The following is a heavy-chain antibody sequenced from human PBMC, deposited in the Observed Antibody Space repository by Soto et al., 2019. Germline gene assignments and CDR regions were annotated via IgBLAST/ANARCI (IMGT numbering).Heavy chain of an antibody. J-gene: IGHJ1*01. CDR2: TYYSGST. Sequence: QVQLQESGPGLVKPSQTLSLTCTVSGGSISSGGYYWSWIRQHPGKGLEWIGYTYYSGSTYYNPSLKGRVTISVGTSKNQCPLKLGSVTAADTAGYYCARSKYSSGWYPTLFQHWGQGTLVTVSS. D-gene: IGHD6-19*01. CDR1: GGSISSGGYY. V-gene: IGHV4-31*03. CDR3: ARSKYSSGWYPTLFQH.